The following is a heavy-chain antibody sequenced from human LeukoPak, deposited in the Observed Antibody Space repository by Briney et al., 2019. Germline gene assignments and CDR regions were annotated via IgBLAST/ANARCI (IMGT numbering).Heavy chain of an antibody. CDR1: GGSFSGYY. V-gene: IGHV4-34*01. D-gene: IGHD3-10*01. J-gene: IGHJ4*02. CDR3: ARYTWFGELNFDY. CDR2: INHSGST. Sequence: SETLSLTCAVYGGSFSGYYWSWIRQPPGKGLEWIGEINHSGSTNYNPSLKSRVTISVDTSKNQFSLKLSSVTAADTAVYYCARYTWFGELNFDYWGQGTQVTVSS.